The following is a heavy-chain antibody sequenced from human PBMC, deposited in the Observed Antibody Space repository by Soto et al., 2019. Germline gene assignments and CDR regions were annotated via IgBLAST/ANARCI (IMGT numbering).Heavy chain of an antibody. CDR3: ARAETPGYYYDSSGNFDY. Sequence: QVQLVQSGAEVKKPGSSVKVSCKASGRTFSSYAISWVRQAPGQGLEWMGGIIPIFGTANYAQKFQGRVTSTADESTSTAYMELSSLRSEDTAVYYCARAETPGYYYDSSGNFDYWGQGTLVTVSS. J-gene: IGHJ4*02. CDR2: IIPIFGTA. D-gene: IGHD3-22*01. V-gene: IGHV1-69*01. CDR1: GRTFSSYA.